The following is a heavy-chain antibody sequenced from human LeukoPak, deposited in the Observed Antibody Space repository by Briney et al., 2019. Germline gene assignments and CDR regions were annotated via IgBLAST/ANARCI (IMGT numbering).Heavy chain of an antibody. Sequence: GGSLRLSCAASGFSFDDNAMYWVRQAPGKGLEWVSLIGGDGATTYYADSVKGRFNISRDNSKSSLYLQMNSLRSGDSALYYCAKDNQRGGFQHWGQGTLVTVSS. CDR3: AKDNQRGGFQH. CDR1: GFSFDDNA. J-gene: IGHJ1*01. D-gene: IGHD3-16*01. CDR2: IGGDGATT. V-gene: IGHV3-43*02.